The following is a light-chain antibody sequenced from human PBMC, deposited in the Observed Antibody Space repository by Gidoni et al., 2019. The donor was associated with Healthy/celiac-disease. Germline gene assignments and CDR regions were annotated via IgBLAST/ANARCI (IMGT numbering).Light chain of an antibody. CDR2: QDS. J-gene: IGLJ2*01. CDR1: KLGDKY. CDR3: QAWDSSTVV. Sequence: SYELIQLPSVSVSPGQTASITCSGDKLGDKYACWYQQKPGQSPVLVIYQDSKRPSGIPERFSGSNSGNTATLTISGTQAMDEADYYCQAWDSSTVVFGGGTKLTVL. V-gene: IGLV3-1*01.